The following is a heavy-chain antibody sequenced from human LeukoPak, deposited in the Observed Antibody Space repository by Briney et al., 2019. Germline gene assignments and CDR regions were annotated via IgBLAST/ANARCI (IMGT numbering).Heavy chain of an antibody. V-gene: IGHV3-23*01. CDR3: ARDEDTSALSEY. J-gene: IGHJ4*02. Sequence: GGSLRLSCAGSGFSFSSNTMSWVRQAPGRGLEWVSAISNNGGRTDYADSVKGRFIISRDNSKSTLYLHMDSLRAEDTAIYYCARDEDTSALSEYWGQGTLVTVSS. CDR1: GFSFSSNT. D-gene: IGHD2/OR15-2a*01. CDR2: ISNNGGRT.